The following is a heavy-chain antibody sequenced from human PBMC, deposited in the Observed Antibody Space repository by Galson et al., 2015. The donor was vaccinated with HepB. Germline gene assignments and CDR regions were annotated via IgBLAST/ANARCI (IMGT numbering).Heavy chain of an antibody. CDR2: IWYDGSNK. Sequence: SLRLSCAASGFTFSSYGMNWVRQAPGQGLEWAAVIWYDGSNKDYADSVKGRFTISRDNSKNTLYLQMNSLRVEDTAVYYCARDHCSSTSCYPENYYDMDVWGQGTTVTVSS. D-gene: IGHD2-2*01. CDR1: GFTFSSYG. J-gene: IGHJ6*02. CDR3: ARDHCSSTSCYPENYYDMDV. V-gene: IGHV3-33*01.